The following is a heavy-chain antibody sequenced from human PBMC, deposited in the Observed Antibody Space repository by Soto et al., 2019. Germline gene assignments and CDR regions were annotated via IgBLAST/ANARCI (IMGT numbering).Heavy chain of an antibody. Sequence: PGWSMRLACASSGVTVKVSVMHGVRQASGKGLERVGRIRSKANSYATAYAASVKGRFTISRDDSKNTAYLQMNSLKTEDTAVYYCTRTYYDFWSGYLYYMDVWGNGTTVTVSS. CDR1: GVTVKVSV. CDR2: IRSKANSYAT. J-gene: IGHJ6*03. CDR3: TRTYYDFWSGYLYYMDV. D-gene: IGHD3-3*01. V-gene: IGHV3-73*01.